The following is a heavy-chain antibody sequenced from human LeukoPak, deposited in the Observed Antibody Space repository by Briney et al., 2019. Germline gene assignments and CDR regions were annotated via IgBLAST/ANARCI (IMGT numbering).Heavy chain of an antibody. V-gene: IGHV3-23*01. CDR1: GFSFSTYE. CDR2: ISGNGGST. D-gene: IGHD6-19*01. J-gene: IGHJ2*01. Sequence: GGSLRLSCEASGFSFSTYEMNWVRQAPGKGLEWVASISGNGGSTYYADSVKGRFTISRDNSRNAVFLQMISPRDDDTAIYYCAKIERWLVHGFDLWGRGTLVTVSS. CDR3: AKIERWLVHGFDL.